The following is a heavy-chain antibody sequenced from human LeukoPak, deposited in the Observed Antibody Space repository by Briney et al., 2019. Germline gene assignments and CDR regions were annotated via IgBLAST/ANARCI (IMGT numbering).Heavy chain of an antibody. V-gene: IGHV3-7*01. CDR2: IKQDGSEK. D-gene: IGHD6-19*01. Sequence: GGSLRLSCAASGFTFSSYWISWVRQAPGKGLEWVANIKQDGSEKYYVDSVKGRFTISRDNAKNSLYLQMNSLRAEDTAVYYCARETRRQQWLVKGWYFDLWGRGTLVTVSS. J-gene: IGHJ2*01. CDR1: GFTFSSYW. CDR3: ARETRRQQWLVKGWYFDL.